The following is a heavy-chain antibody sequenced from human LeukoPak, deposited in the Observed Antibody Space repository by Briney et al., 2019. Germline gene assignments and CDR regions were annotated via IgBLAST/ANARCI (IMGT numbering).Heavy chain of an antibody. Sequence: TGESLTLSCAVSGFTFKRYLMLWVRHAPGKGLVWVSRINSDGSSPTYADSVKGRFTISRDNAKNTLYLQMNSLRAEDTAVYYCARVGGSSWGYFYYHMDVWGKGTAVTVSS. CDR2: INSDGSSP. CDR1: GFTFKRYL. CDR3: ARVGGSSWGYFYYHMDV. J-gene: IGHJ6*03. D-gene: IGHD6-13*01. V-gene: IGHV3-74*01.